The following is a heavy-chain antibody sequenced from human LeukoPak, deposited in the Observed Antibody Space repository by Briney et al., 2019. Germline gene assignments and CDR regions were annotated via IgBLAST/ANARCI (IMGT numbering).Heavy chain of an antibody. CDR1: GFTFSSYA. CDR2: ISGSGGST. D-gene: IGHD5-24*01. CDR3: ARGSSGWLQLGT. J-gene: IGHJ5*02. Sequence: GGSLRLSCAASGFTFSSYAMSWVRQAPGKGLEWVSAISGSGGSTYYADSVKGRFTISRDNSKNTLYLQMNSLRAEDTAVYYCARGSSGWLQLGTWGQGTLVTVSS. V-gene: IGHV3-23*01.